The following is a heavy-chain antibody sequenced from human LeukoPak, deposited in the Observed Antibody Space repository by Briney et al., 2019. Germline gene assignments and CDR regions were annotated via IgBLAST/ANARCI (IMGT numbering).Heavy chain of an antibody. CDR1: GFTFSSYA. CDR2: ISGSGGST. CDR3: ARVGNYLDY. Sequence: PGGSLRLSCAASGFTFSSYAMSWVRQAPGKGLEWVSVISGSGGSTYYADSVKGRFTISRDNAKNSLYLQMNSLRAEDTAVYYCARVGNYLDYWGQGTLVTVSS. V-gene: IGHV3-23*01. D-gene: IGHD1-26*01. J-gene: IGHJ4*02.